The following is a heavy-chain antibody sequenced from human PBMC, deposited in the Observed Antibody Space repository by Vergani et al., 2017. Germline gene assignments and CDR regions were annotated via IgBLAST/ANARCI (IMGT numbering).Heavy chain of an antibody. D-gene: IGHD1/OR15-1a*01. CDR2: IYSGCST. CDR3: AKGEGTGTTYYSYMDV. V-gene: IGHV3-66*01. CDR1: GFTVSSNY. J-gene: IGHJ6*03. Sequence: EVQLVESGGGLVQPGGSLRLSCAASGFTVSSNYMSWVRQAPGKGLEWVSVIYSGCSTDYADSVKGRFTISRDNSKNTLYLQMNSLRAEDTAVYYCAKGEGTGTTYYSYMDVWGKGTTVTVSS.